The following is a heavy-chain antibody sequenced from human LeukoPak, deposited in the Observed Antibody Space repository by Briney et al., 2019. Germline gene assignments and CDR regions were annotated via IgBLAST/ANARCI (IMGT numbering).Heavy chain of an antibody. CDR2: ISGSGSTI. CDR3: AREVGIYDYVWGSYPSYFDY. J-gene: IGHJ4*02. CDR1: GFTFSDYY. V-gene: IGHV3-11*01. Sequence: GGSLRLSCAASGFTFSDYYMSWIRQAPGKGLEWVSYISGSGSTIYYADSVKGRFTISRDNAKNSLYLQMNSLRAEDTAVYYCAREVGIYDYVWGSYPSYFDYWGQGTLVTVSS. D-gene: IGHD3-16*01.